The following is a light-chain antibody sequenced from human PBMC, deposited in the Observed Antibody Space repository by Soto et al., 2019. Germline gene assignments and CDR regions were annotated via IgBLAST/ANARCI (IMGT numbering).Light chain of an antibody. CDR2: GAY. J-gene: IGKJ1*01. V-gene: IGKV3-20*01. CDR1: QSVSSN. CDR3: KQYDSSPRT. Sequence: EIVMTQSPATLSVSPGERATLSCRASQSVSSNLAWYQQKPGQAPRLLIYGAYSRATGVQDRISGSGSGTDFTLTITRLEPEDFAVYYCKQYDSSPRTFGQGTKVDNK.